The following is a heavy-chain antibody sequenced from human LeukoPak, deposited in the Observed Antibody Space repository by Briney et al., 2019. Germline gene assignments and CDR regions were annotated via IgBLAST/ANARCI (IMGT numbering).Heavy chain of an antibody. V-gene: IGHV4-34*01. J-gene: IGHJ5*02. CDR1: GGSFSGYY. D-gene: IGHD4-17*01. CDR2: INHSGST. CDR3: ARRRLLRPYNWFDP. Sequence: SETPSLTCAVYGGSFSGYYWSWIRQPPGKGLEWIGEINHSGSTNYNPSLKSRVTISVDTSKNQFSLKLSSVTAADTAVYYCARRRLLRPYNWFDPWGQGTLVTVSS.